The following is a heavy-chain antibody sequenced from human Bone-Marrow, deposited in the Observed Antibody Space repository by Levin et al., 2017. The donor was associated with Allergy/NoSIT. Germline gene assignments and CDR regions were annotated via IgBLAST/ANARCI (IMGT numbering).Heavy chain of an antibody. CDR1: GFTFSSYA. Sequence: PGGSLRLSCAASGFTFSSYAMSWVRQAPGKGLEWVSAISGSGGSTYYADSVKGRFTISRDNSKNTLYLQMNSLRAEDTAVYYCAKDNLGSGCGGDCYHYGMDVWGQGTTVTVSS. D-gene: IGHD2-21*01. J-gene: IGHJ6*02. V-gene: IGHV3-23*01. CDR3: AKDNLGSGCGGDCYHYGMDV. CDR2: ISGSGGST.